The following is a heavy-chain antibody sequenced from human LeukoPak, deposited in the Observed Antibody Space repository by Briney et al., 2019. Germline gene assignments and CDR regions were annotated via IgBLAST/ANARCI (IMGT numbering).Heavy chain of an antibody. J-gene: IGHJ4*02. V-gene: IGHV2-70*04. CDR1: GFSLSTSGMR. CDR2: IDWDDDK. CDR3: ARLNSGTYFDY. Sequence: SGPTLVNPTQTLTLTCTFSGFSLSTSGMRVSWIRQPPGKALEGLARIDWDDDKFYSTPLKTRLTISKDTSKNQVVLTMTNMDPVDTATYYCARLNSGTYFDYWGQGTLVTVSS. D-gene: IGHD1-26*01.